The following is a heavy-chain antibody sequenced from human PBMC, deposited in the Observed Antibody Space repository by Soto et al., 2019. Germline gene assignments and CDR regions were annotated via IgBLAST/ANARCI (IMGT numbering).Heavy chain of an antibody. CDR2: NYYSGST. CDR1: GGSISSYY. CDR3: ARGHGGPLSYYYHYYGMDV. V-gene: IGHV4-59*01. J-gene: IGHJ6*02. D-gene: IGHD1-26*01. Sequence: SETLSLTCTVSGGSISSYYWSWIRQPPGKGMEWNGYNYYSGSTNYNPSLKSRVTISVDTSKNQFSLKLSSVTAADTAVYYCARGHGGPLSYYYHYYGMDVWGQGTTVTVSS.